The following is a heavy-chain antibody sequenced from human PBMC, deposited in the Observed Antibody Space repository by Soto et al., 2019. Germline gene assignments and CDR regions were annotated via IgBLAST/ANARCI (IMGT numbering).Heavy chain of an antibody. CDR1: GGSISSGGYY. J-gene: IGHJ4*02. CDR3: ARQKEDGYYFDY. Sequence: PSETLSLTCTVSGGSISSGGYYWSWIRQHPGKGLEWIGYIYYSGSTYYNPSLKSRVTISVDTSKNQFSLKLSSVTAADTAVYYCARQKEDGYYFDYWGQGTLVTVSS. V-gene: IGHV4-31*03. CDR2: IYYSGST.